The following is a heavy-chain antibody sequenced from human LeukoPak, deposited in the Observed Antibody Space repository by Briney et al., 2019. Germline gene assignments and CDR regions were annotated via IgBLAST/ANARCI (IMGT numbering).Heavy chain of an antibody. CDR1: GFTFGDYA. CDR2: IRSKAYGGTT. J-gene: IGHJ4*02. V-gene: IGHV3-49*03. Sequence: GGSLRLSCTASGFTFGDYAMSWFRQAPGKGLEWVSFIRSKAYGGTTEYAASVKGRFTISRDDSKNTLYLQMNSLKTEDTAVYYCTTRGGSFSIFDYWGQGTLVTVSS. CDR3: TTRGGSFSIFDY. D-gene: IGHD1-26*01.